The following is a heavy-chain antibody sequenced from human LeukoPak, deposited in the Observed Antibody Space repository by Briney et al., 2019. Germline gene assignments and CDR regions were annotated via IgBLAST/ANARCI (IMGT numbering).Heavy chain of an antibody. V-gene: IGHV4-59*11. Sequence: SETLSLTCTVSGVPISSHYWSWSRQPPGKGLEWIGNIYYDATTNYNPALRSRITISIDTSRNQFSLRPSSVTAADSAMYYCARSGDSSAYFGSWGQGTLVAVSS. D-gene: IGHD3-22*01. CDR2: IYYDATT. J-gene: IGHJ4*02. CDR1: GVPISSHY. CDR3: ARSGDSSAYFGS.